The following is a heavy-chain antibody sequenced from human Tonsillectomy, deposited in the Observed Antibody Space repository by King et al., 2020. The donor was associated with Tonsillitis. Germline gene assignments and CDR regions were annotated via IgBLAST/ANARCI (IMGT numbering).Heavy chain of an antibody. V-gene: IGHV3-11*06. CDR3: ARLGWALLRPEDY. CDR1: EFTFSDYY. Sequence: VQLVESGGGLVRPGGSLRLSCAASEFTFSDYYMSWIRQAPGKGLEWVSYISSSGSYTKYADSVKGRFTISRDNAKNSLYLQMNSLRAEDTAMYYCARLGWALLRPEDYWGQGTLVTVSS. CDR2: ISSSGSYT. D-gene: IGHD3-10*01. J-gene: IGHJ4*02.